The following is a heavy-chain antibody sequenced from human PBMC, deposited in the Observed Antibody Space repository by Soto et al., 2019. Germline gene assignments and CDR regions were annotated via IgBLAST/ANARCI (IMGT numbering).Heavy chain of an antibody. CDR2: IYPGDSET. J-gene: IGHJ6*04. CDR1: GYSFTSYH. Sequence: EVQLVQSGAEVKKPGESLKISCKGSGYSFTSYHIVWVRQMPGKGLEWMGIIYPGDSETRYSPSLQGQVTMSADKSTSTAYLPWSSMKASDAAMYYCAGGSYCDGDCTRRPYDYYGMDVWGEGTTVTVSS. V-gene: IGHV5-51*01. D-gene: IGHD2-21*02. CDR3: AGGSYCDGDCTRRPYDYYGMDV.